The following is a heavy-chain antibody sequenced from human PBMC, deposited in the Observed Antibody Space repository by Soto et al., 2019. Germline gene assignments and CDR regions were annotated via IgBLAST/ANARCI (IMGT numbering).Heavy chain of an antibody. V-gene: IGHV4-34*01. D-gene: IGHD2-15*01. Sequence: PSETLSLTCAVYGGSFSGYYWSWIRQPPGKGLEWNGEINHSGSTNYNPSHKSQVTISVDTSKNQFSLKLSSVTAADTAVYYCARAPTPVVVAAKYYYGMDVWGQGTTVTVSS. CDR2: INHSGST. J-gene: IGHJ6*02. CDR3: ARAPTPVVVAAKYYYGMDV. CDR1: GGSFSGYY.